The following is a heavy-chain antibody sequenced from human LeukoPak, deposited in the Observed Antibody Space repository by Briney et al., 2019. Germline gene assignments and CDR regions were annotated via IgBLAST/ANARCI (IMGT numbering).Heavy chain of an antibody. J-gene: IGHJ4*02. CDR2: INPNNGAT. Sequence: ASVKVSCKASGYTFTGYYMHWVRQAPGQGLEWMGRINPNNGATNYAQKLQGRVTITGDTSISTAYMELSSLRSDDTAVYYCTREKMVRGVNNLDYWGQGTLVTVSS. D-gene: IGHD3-10*01. CDR3: TREKMVRGVNNLDY. V-gene: IGHV1-2*06. CDR1: GYTFTGYY.